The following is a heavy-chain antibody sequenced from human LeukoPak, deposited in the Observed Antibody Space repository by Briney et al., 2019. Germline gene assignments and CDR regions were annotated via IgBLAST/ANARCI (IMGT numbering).Heavy chain of an antibody. D-gene: IGHD1-26*01. CDR2: IYYSGST. Sequence: SETVSLTCSVSGGSISSGGYYWSWIRQHPGKGLEWIGYIYYSGSTYYNPSLKSRVTISVDTSKNQFSLKLSSVAAADTAVYYCARDFGDGATAFDYWGQGTLVTVSS. CDR3: ARDFGDGATAFDY. V-gene: IGHV4-31*03. CDR1: GGSISSGGYY. J-gene: IGHJ4*02.